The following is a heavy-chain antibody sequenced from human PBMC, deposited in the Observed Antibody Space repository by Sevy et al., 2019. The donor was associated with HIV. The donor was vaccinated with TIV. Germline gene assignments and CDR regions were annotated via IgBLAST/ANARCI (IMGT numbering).Heavy chain of an antibody. CDR2: LSFGGGEV. V-gene: IGHV3-23*01. J-gene: IGHJ4*02. Sequence: GGSLRLSCAASGFTFSKYSMNWVRQPPGKGLEWVSTLSFGGGEVNYADSVKGRFTISRDNSQSTVYLQMNNLRPEDTAVYYCAREGCTNLLDYWGQGTLVTVSS. CDR1: GFTFSKYS. D-gene: IGHD2-8*01. CDR3: AREGCTNLLDY.